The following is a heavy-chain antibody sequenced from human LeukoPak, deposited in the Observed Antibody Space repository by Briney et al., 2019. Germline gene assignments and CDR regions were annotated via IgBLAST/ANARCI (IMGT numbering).Heavy chain of an antibody. Sequence: SVKVSCRASGGTFSNYAITWVRQAPGQGLEWMAGIIPLFGTANYAQKFQGRVTITTDDSTSTAYMELSSLRSEDTAVYYCARGILYYYYMDVWGKGTTVTVSS. V-gene: IGHV1-69*05. D-gene: IGHD2-15*01. CDR2: IIPLFGTA. J-gene: IGHJ6*03. CDR3: ARGILYYYYMDV. CDR1: GGTFSNYA.